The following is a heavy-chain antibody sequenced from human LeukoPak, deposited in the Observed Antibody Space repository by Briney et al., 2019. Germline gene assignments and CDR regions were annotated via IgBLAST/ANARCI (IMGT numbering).Heavy chain of an antibody. CDR3: ARESGYDSSPGSAFDI. J-gene: IGHJ3*02. CDR2: INPSGGST. Sequence: GASVKVSCKASGYTFTSYYMHWVRQAPGQGLEWMGIINPSGGSTSYAQKFQGRVTMTRDTSTSTVYMELSSLRSEDTAVYYCARESGYDSSPGSAFDIWGQGTMVTVSS. D-gene: IGHD6-25*01. V-gene: IGHV1-46*01. CDR1: GYTFTSYY.